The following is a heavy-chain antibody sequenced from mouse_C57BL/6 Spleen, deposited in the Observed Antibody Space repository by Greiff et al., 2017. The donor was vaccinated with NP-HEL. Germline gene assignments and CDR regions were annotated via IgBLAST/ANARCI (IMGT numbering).Heavy chain of an antibody. CDR1: GFSLTSYG. CDR3: ARDYYGSSYAMDY. V-gene: IGHV2-2*01. Sequence: QVQLKQSGPGLVQPSPSLSITCTVSGFSLTSYGVHWVRQSPGKGLEWLGVIWSGGSTAYYAAFISRLSISKDNSKSQVFCKMNRLQADDTAIYYCARDYYGSSYAMDYWGQGTSVTVSS. CDR2: IWSGGST. D-gene: IGHD1-1*01. J-gene: IGHJ4*01.